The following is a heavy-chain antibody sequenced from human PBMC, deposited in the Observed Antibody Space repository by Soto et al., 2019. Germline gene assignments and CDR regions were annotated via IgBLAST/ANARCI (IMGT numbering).Heavy chain of an antibody. CDR3: ARELRSGSYYGDAFDI. Sequence: EASVKVSCKASGYTFTGYYMHWVRQAPGQGLDWMGWINPNSVGTNYAQKFQGWVTMTRDTSISTAYMELSRLRSDDTAVYYCARELRSGSYYGDAFDIWGQGTMVTVSS. CDR2: INPNSVGT. V-gene: IGHV1-2*04. D-gene: IGHD1-26*01. J-gene: IGHJ3*02. CDR1: GYTFTGYY.